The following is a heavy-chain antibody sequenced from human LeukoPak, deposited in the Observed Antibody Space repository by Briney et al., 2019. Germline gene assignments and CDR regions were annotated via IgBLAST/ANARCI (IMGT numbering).Heavy chain of an antibody. CDR1: GFTFSTYE. D-gene: IGHD3-9*01. J-gene: IGHJ3*02. Sequence: PGGSLRLSCAGSGFTFSTYEMNWIRQAPGKGLEWISYIGSRPTTTYYAESVWGRFTISRDNTKNSVYLQMTSLRGDDAAIYYCATSGAYEISWAFNIWGQGTMVAVSS. V-gene: IGHV3-48*03. CDR2: IGSRPTTT. CDR3: ATSGAYEISWAFNI.